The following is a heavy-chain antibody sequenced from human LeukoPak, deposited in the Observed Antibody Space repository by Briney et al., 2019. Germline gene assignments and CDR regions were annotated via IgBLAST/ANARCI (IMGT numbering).Heavy chain of an antibody. Sequence: GGSLRLSCAASGFTFDDYGMSWVRQVPGKGLEWVSGINWNGGSTGNADSVKGRFTISRDNAKNTVSLQMSSLRAEDTALYYCAKGSGNGYGSGPFDYWGQGTLVTVSS. CDR1: GFTFDDYG. V-gene: IGHV3-20*04. D-gene: IGHD3-10*01. CDR2: INWNGGST. J-gene: IGHJ4*02. CDR3: AKGSGNGYGSGPFDY.